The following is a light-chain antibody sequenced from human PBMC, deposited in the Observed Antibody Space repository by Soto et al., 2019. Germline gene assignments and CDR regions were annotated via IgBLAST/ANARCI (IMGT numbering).Light chain of an antibody. J-gene: IGKJ4*01. CDR2: WAS. CDR1: QSVLYSSNNKNY. V-gene: IGKV4-1*01. Sequence: DIVTTQSPDSLAVSLGERATINCKSSQSVLYSSNNKNYLAWYQQKPGQPPKLLIYWASTRESGVPDRFSGSGSGTDFTLTISSLQAEDVAVYYCQQYSSTPQLTFGGGTKVDIK. CDR3: QQYSSTPQLT.